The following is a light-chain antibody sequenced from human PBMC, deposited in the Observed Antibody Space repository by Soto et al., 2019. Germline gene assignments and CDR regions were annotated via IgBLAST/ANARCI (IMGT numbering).Light chain of an antibody. V-gene: IGLV2-8*01. CDR1: SSDVGAYNY. Sequence: QPVLTQPPSASGSPGQSVTISFTGTSSDVGAYNYVSWYQLHPGKAPKLMIYEVSKRPSGVPDRFSGSKSGNTASLTVSGLKPDDEADYYCSSYVRSASYVFGTGTKRTVL. CDR2: EVS. J-gene: IGLJ1*01. CDR3: SSYVRSASYV.